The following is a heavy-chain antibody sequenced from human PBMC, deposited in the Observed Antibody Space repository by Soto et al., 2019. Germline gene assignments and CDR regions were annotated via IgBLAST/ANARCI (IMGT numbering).Heavy chain of an antibody. D-gene: IGHD3-3*01. CDR1: TFTFSTYS. Sequence: GGSLRLSCAASTFTFSTYSMNWVRQAPGKGLEWIAYISSTTTTIYYADSVKGRFTISRDNAKNSLYLQMNSLRDEDTAMYYCARDRYEFWNGYISTDAFDMWGEGTMVTVSS. CDR3: ARDRYEFWNGYISTDAFDM. V-gene: IGHV3-48*02. J-gene: IGHJ3*02. CDR2: ISSTTTTI.